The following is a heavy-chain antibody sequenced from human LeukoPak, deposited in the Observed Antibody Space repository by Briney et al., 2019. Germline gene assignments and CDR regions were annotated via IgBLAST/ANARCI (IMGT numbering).Heavy chain of an antibody. Sequence: SLKLSCTASGVTFSSYAISWVRQAPGPGLEWLGGIIPIFGIANYAQKFQGRVTITADKSTSTAYMELSSLRSEDPAVSYFSRDIMHDYGSSGSVRFDYWGEGTLVTVSS. J-gene: IGHJ4*02. V-gene: IGHV1-69*10. CDR1: GVTFSSYA. D-gene: IGHD3-22*01. CDR3: SRDIMHDYGSSGSVRFDY. CDR2: IIPIFGIA.